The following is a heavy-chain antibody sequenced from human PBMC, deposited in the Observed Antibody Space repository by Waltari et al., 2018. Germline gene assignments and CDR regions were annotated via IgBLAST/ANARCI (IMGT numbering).Heavy chain of an antibody. CDR1: GFTFSNYG. CDR2: IRYDGTKQ. Sequence: QVQLVESGGGVVQPGGSLRLSCAASGFTFSNYGIHWVRQAPGKGLEWVAFIRYDGTKQDYVDSVKGRFIISRDNSKDTLYLQMNILTVEDTAVYYCAKGSGFGCDYWGQGTLVTVSS. J-gene: IGHJ4*02. CDR3: AKGSGFGCDY. V-gene: IGHV3-30*02. D-gene: IGHD5-12*01.